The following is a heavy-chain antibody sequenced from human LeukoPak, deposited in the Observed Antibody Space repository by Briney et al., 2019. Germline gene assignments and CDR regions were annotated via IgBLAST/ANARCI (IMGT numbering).Heavy chain of an antibody. D-gene: IGHD6-19*01. CDR3: ARDHSSGWYSDYFDY. Sequence: GGSLRLSCAASGFTFSVYGMHWARQAPGKGLEWVAVIWNDGSNRYYADSVKGRFTISRDNSKNTLYLQMNSLRAEDTAVYYCARDHSSGWYSDYFDYWGQGTLVTVSS. CDR2: IWNDGSNR. J-gene: IGHJ4*02. V-gene: IGHV3-33*01. CDR1: GFTFSVYG.